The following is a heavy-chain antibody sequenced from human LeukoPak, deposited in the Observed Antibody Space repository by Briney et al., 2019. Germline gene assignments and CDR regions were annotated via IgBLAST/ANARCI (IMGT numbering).Heavy chain of an antibody. J-gene: IGHJ4*02. Sequence: GASVTVSCKASGYTFTNYGISWVRQAPGQGLEWMGWISAYTGNTNYAQNLQGRVTMTTDTSTGTAYIELRSLRSDDTAVYYCARSGVGYFYDSTGYYPLDYWGQGTLVTVSS. CDR2: ISAYTGNT. CDR3: ARSGVGYFYDSTGYYPLDY. D-gene: IGHD3-22*01. CDR1: GYTFTNYG. V-gene: IGHV1-18*01.